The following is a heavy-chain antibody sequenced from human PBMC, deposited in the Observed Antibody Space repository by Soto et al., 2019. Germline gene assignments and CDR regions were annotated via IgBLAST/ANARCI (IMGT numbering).Heavy chain of an antibody. CDR2: IYHSGST. J-gene: IGHJ4*02. CDR3: ARAGDSSGPVALGY. D-gene: IGHD6-19*01. CDR1: GGSISSGGYS. Sequence: QLQLQESGSGLVKPSQTLSLTCAVSGGSISSGGYSWSWIRQPPGQGLEWIGYIYHSGSTYYNPSLKRRVTISVDRSKNQSSLKLISVTAADTAVYYCARAGDSSGPVALGYWGQGTLLTVSS. V-gene: IGHV4-30-2*01.